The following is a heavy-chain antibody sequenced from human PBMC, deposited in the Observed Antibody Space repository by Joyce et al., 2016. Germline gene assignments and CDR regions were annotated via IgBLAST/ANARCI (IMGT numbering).Heavy chain of an antibody. V-gene: IGHV4-34*01. CDR1: GGFFSHYD. Sequence: QVQVQQWGTELLKPSEPLSLTCRVYGGFFSHYDWSWIRQSPGKGLEWIGEIGQSGSTNYNPALKSRATISVDTSKNQFSLRLSSVTAADTAVYYCARVFGLQNSYYYYMDVWGEGTTATVS. CDR3: ARVFGLQNSYYYYMDV. D-gene: IGHD5-24*01. CDR2: IGQSGST. J-gene: IGHJ6*03.